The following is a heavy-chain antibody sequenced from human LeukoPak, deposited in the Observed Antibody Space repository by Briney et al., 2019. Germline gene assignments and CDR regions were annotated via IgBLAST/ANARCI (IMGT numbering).Heavy chain of an antibody. CDR2: IYHTGGA. J-gene: IGHJ4*02. V-gene: IGHV4/OR15-8*01. CDR3: AYNRDFALDN. Sequence: SETLSLTCAVSGVPIASHSWWSWVRRPPGQGLEWIGEIYHTGGANYKPSLKSRVTMSVDTSNNHFSLKLTSVTAADTAVYFCAYNRDFALDNWGQGTLVTVSS. CDR1: GVPIASHSW. D-gene: IGHD1-14*01.